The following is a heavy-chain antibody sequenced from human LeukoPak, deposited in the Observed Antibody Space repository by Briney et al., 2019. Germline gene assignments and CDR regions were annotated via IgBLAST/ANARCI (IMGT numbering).Heavy chain of an antibody. CDR2: IKQDGREK. CDR3: AKVPSMVRGVIIGY. Sequence: GGFLRLSCAASGFTFSNYWMSWVRQAPGKGLEWVANIKQDGREKYYVDSVKGRFTISRDNAKNSVYLQMNSLRAEDTAVYYCAKVPSMVRGVIIGYWGQGTLVTVSS. D-gene: IGHD3-10*01. V-gene: IGHV3-7*01. J-gene: IGHJ4*02. CDR1: GFTFSNYW.